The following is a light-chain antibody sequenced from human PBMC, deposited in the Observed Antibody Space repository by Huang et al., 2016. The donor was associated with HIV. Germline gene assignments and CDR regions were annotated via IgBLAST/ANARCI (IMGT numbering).Light chain of an antibody. CDR2: RAA. V-gene: IGKV3-11*01. J-gene: IGKJ4*01. CDR1: QNVTDS. Sequence: EIVLTQSPATLSLSPGERATLSCRASQNVTDSLAWFRQKPGQVPSLLIYRAANRATGTPARCSGSGSGTDFTLTISSLEPEDFAIYYCQERIHWPRLTFGGGTKVEIK. CDR3: QERIHWPRLT.